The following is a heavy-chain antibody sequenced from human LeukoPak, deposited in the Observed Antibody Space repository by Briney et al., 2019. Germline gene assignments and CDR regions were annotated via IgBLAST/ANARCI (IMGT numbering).Heavy chain of an antibody. J-gene: IGHJ4*02. CDR1: GVSISSSNSY. D-gene: IGHD3-3*01. CDR2: IYYTGNT. V-gene: IGHV4-39*02. Sequence: PSETLSLTCTVSGVSISSSNSYWGWIRQPPGKGLEWIGSIYYTGNTYYNVSLKSQVSISIDTSKNQFSLKLSSVTAADTAVYYCARDEANYDFWSGYSRAFDYWGQGTLVTVSS. CDR3: ARDEANYDFWSGYSRAFDY.